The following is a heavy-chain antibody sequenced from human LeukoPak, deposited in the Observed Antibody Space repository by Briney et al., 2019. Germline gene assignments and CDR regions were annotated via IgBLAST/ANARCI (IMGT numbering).Heavy chain of an antibody. V-gene: IGHV4-39*07. CDR3: AREVVVGATLPYYYYGMDV. Sequence: SETLSLTCTVSGGSISSSSYYWGWIRQPPGKGLEWIGSIYYSGSTYYNPSLKSRVTISVDTSKNQFSLKLSSVTAADTAVYYCAREVVVGATLPYYYYGMDVWGQGTTVTVSS. J-gene: IGHJ6*02. D-gene: IGHD1-26*01. CDR1: GGSISSSSYY. CDR2: IYYSGST.